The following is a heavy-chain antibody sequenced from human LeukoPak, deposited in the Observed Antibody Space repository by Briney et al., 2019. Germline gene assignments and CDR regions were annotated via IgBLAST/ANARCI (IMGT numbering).Heavy chain of an antibody. D-gene: IGHD3-22*01. V-gene: IGHV1-69*01. CDR3: ARVDDRGHYSDSSGPRKLFDY. CDR1: GGTFSSYA. CDR2: IIPIFGTA. Sequence: GSSVKVSCKASGGTFSSYAISWVRQAPGQGLEWMGGIIPIFGTANYAQKFQGRVTITADESTSTAYMELSSLRSEDTAVYYCARVDDRGHYSDSSGPRKLFDYWGQGTLVTVSS. J-gene: IGHJ4*02.